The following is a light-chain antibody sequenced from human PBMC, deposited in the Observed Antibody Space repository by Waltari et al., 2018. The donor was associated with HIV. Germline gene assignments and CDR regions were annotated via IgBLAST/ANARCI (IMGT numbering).Light chain of an antibody. CDR3: ATWDISLSAVV. J-gene: IGLJ2*01. CDR2: RDN. Sequence: QAGLTQPPSVSKGMRQTATLTCTGNSNNVGNQGAAWRQHHQGHPPKLLSYRDNKRPSGISERFSASRSGNTASLTITGVQPEDEADYFCATWDISLSAVVFDGGTTLTVL. CDR1: SNNVGNQG. V-gene: IGLV10-54*04.